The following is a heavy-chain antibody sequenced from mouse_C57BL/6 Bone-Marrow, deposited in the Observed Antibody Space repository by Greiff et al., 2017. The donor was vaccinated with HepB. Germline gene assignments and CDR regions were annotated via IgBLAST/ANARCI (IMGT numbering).Heavy chain of an antibody. CDR3: ARKNYYGSSYDY. CDR2: ISSGSSTI. J-gene: IGHJ2*01. V-gene: IGHV5-17*01. CDR1: GFTFSDYG. D-gene: IGHD1-1*01. Sequence: VQLKESGGGLVKPGGSLKLSCAASGFTFSDYGMHWVRQAPEKGLEWVAYISSGSSTIYYADTVKGRFTISRDNAKNTLFLQMTSLRSEDTAMYYCARKNYYGSSYDYWGQGTTLTVSS.